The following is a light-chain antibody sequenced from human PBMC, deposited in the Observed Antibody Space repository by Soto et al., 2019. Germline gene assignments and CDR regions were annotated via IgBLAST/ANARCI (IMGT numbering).Light chain of an antibody. J-gene: IGKJ2*01. Sequence: EIVMTQSPATLSVSPGERATLSCRASQSVSSNLAWYQQKPGQAPKLLIYGAFTRATGIPARFSGSGSGTEFTLTISSLQSEDFAVCYCQQYNNWPPVTFGQGTKLEIK. CDR2: GAF. CDR3: QQYNNWPPVT. V-gene: IGKV3-15*01. CDR1: QSVSSN.